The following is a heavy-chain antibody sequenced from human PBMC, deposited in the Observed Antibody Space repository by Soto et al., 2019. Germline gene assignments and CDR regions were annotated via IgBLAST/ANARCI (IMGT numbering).Heavy chain of an antibody. CDR2: INHSGST. CDR1: GGSFSGYY. D-gene: IGHD3-3*01. Sequence: PSETLSLTCAVYGGSFSGYYWSWIRQPPGKGLEWIGEINHSGSTNYNPSLKSRVTISVDTSKNQFSLKLSSVTAADTAVCYCARIPLGLEWLLKYYYYYGMDVWGQGTTVTVYS. J-gene: IGHJ6*02. CDR3: ARIPLGLEWLLKYYYYYGMDV. V-gene: IGHV4-34*01.